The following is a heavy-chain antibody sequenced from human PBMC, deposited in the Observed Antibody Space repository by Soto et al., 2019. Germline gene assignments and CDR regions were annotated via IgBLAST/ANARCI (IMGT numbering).Heavy chain of an antibody. V-gene: IGHV3-48*02. CDR3: ARPDSSGYYSYYYYGMDV. J-gene: IGHJ6*02. CDR1: GFTFISYS. Sequence: GGSLRLSCASSGFTFISYSMNWVRQAPGKGLEWVSYISSSSSTIYYADSVKGRFTISRDNAKNSLYLQMNSLRDEDTAVYYCARPDSSGYYSYYYYGMDVWGQGTTVTV. D-gene: IGHD3-22*01. CDR2: ISSSSSTI.